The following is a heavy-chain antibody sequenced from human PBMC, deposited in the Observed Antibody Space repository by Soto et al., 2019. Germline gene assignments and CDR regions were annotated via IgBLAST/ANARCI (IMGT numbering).Heavy chain of an antibody. CDR2: ISGSGGST. V-gene: IGHV3-23*01. CDR1: GFSFSTYT. J-gene: IGHJ6*02. Sequence: GGSLRLSCAASGFSFSTYTMNWVRRAPGKGLEWVSAISGSGGSTHYADSVKGRFTISRDNSKNTLYLQMNSLTGDDTAVYYCAKSRDGYSFYFYYGMDVWGQGTTVTVSS. CDR3: AKSRDGYSFYFYYGMDV. D-gene: IGHD4-4*01.